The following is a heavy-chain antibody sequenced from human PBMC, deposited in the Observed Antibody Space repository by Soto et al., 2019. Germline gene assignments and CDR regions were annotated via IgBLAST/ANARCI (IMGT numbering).Heavy chain of an antibody. D-gene: IGHD3-3*01. J-gene: IGHJ3*02. CDR1: GYTFTSYA. Sequence: ASVKVSCKASGYTFTSYAMHWVRQAPGQRLEWMGWINAGNGNTKYSQKFQGRVTITRDTSASTAYMELSSLRSEDTAVYYCARGGVDYDFWSGYFLSPNGLSAFDIWGQGTMVTVSS. CDR2: INAGNGNT. CDR3: ARGGVDYDFWSGYFLSPNGLSAFDI. V-gene: IGHV1-3*01.